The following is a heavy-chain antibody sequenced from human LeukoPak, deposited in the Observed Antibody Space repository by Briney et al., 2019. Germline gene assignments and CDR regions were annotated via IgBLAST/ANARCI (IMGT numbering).Heavy chain of an antibody. CDR1: GYSISSGYY. CDR2: IYHSGST. J-gene: IGHJ6*03. V-gene: IGHV4-38-2*02. Sequence: PSETLSLTCTVSGYSISSGYYWGWIRQPPGKGLEWIGSIYHSGSTYYNPSLKSRVTTSVDTSKNQFSLNLSSVTAADTAVYYCARVSGSYCSSSNCYTGGYFYYYMDVWGKGTTVTVSS. CDR3: ARVSGSYCSSSNCYTGGYFYYYMDV. D-gene: IGHD2-2*02.